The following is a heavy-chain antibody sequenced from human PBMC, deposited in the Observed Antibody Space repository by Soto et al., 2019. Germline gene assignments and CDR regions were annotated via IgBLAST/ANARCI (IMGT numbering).Heavy chain of an antibody. D-gene: IGHD6-13*01. CDR3: AGEGRHSNSWYHNDY. J-gene: IGHJ4*02. Sequence: EVQLLESGGGLVQPGGSLRLSCAASGFTFSSYAMSWVRQAPGKGLEWVSSISDGGGTTYYADSVKGRFTISRDNSKNTLYLQMNSLRAEDTAVYYCAGEGRHSNSWYHNDYWGQGTLVTVSS. CDR2: ISDGGGTT. CDR1: GFTFSSYA. V-gene: IGHV3-23*01.